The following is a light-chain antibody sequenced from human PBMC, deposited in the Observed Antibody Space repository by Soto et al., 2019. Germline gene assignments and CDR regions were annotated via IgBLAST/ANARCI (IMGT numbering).Light chain of an antibody. CDR3: QQLNTYPA. CDR1: QGIGSY. J-gene: IGKJ4*01. V-gene: IGKV1-9*01. Sequence: DLPLTQSPSFLSASVGDRVIITCRASQGIGSYLGWYQQAPGKAPKLLIYGASTLQSGVPSRFSGSGSGTEFTLTISSLQPEDVATYYCQQLNTYPAFGGGTKVEI. CDR2: GAS.